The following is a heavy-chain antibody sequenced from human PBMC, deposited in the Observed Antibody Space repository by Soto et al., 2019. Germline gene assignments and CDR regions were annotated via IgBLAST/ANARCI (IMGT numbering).Heavy chain of an antibody. CDR2: IYSGGST. CDR1: GFTVSSNY. CDR3: ARAPGPEDWFDP. V-gene: IGHV3-53*01. Sequence: GGSLRLSCAASGFTVSSNYMSWVRQAPGKGLEWVSVIYSGGSTYYADSVKGRFTISRDNSKNTLYLQMNSLRAEDTAVYYCARAPGPEDWFDPWGQGTQVTVSS. J-gene: IGHJ5*02.